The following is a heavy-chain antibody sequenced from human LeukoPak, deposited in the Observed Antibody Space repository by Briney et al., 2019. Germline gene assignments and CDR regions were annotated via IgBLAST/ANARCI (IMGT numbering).Heavy chain of an antibody. CDR2: ISSSGYI. CDR1: GFTFSSYS. V-gene: IGHV3-21*01. CDR3: ARERVPAAIFYNYGMDV. Sequence: GGSLRLSCAASGFTFSSYSMNWVRQAPGKGLEWVSSISSSGYIYYADSVKGRFTISRDNAKNSLYLQMNSLRAEDTAVYYCARERVPAAIFYNYGMDVWGQGTTVTVSS. J-gene: IGHJ6*02. D-gene: IGHD2-2*01.